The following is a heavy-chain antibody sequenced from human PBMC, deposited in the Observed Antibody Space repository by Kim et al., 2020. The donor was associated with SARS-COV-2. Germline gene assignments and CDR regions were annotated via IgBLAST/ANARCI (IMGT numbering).Heavy chain of an antibody. D-gene: IGHD2-8*01. J-gene: IGHJ3*02. CDR1: GFTFDDYA. CDR2: ISWNSGSI. Sequence: GGSLRLSCAASGFTFDDYAMHWVRQVPGKGLEWVSGISWNSGSIGYADSVKGRFTISRDNAKNSLYLQMNSLRAEDTALYYCAKEGGNMVYDAFDIWGQG. V-gene: IGHV3-9*01. CDR3: AKEGGNMVYDAFDI.